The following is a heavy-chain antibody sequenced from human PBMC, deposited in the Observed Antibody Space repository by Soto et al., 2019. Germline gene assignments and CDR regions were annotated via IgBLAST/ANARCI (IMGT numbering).Heavy chain of an antibody. CDR1: GGTFSSYA. CDR2: ISGSGGST. Sequence: VQLVQSGAEVKKPGSSVKVSCKASGGTFSSYAISWVRQAPGKGLEWVSAISGSGGSTYYADSVKGRFTISRDNSKITLYLQRNSLRAEDTAVYYCAKDRGLGGYPRFDYWGQGTLVTVSS. V-gene: IGHV3-23*04. D-gene: IGHD3-16*01. CDR3: AKDRGLGGYPRFDY. J-gene: IGHJ4*02.